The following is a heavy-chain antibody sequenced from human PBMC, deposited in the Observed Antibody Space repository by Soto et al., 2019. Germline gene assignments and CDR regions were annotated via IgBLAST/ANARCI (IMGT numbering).Heavy chain of an antibody. CDR2: INHSGST. CDR1: GGSFSGYY. Sequence: QVQLQQWGAGLLKPSETLSLTCAVYGGSFSGYYWSWIRQPPGKGLEWIGEINHSGSTNYNPSLKSRVTISVDTSKNQFSLKLSSVTAADTAVYYCASTSPYSRGLKSFDYWGQGTLVTVSS. CDR3: ASTSPYSRGLKSFDY. V-gene: IGHV4-34*01. J-gene: IGHJ4*02. D-gene: IGHD6-13*01.